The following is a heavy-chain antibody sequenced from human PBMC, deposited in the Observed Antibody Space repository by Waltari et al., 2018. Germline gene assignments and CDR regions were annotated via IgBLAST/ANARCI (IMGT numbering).Heavy chain of an antibody. Sequence: QVQLVQSGAAVKKPGSSVKVSCKASADIFDRHPITWVRQAPGQGLEWMGRIIPTVGRANYAQQLQGRLTIIADKSTSAVFMELSNLRSEDTAVYYCATVDEMVRGYLESWGQGTLVTVSS. CDR1: ADIFDRHP. V-gene: IGHV1-69*08. J-gene: IGHJ4*01. CDR2: IIPTVGRA. CDR3: ATVDEMVRGYLES. D-gene: IGHD3-10*01.